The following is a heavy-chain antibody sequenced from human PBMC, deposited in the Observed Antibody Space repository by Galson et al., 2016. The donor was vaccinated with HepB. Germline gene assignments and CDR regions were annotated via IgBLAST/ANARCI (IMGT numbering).Heavy chain of an antibody. J-gene: IGHJ4*02. CDR1: GLTFQDKA. CDR2: ITWRSDGI. D-gene: IGHD3-10*01. V-gene: IGHV3-9*01. CDR3: ARVVYGSGSYYRFYDY. Sequence: SLRLSCAVSGLTFQDKAMHWIRQGPGKGPEWVSGITWRSDGIGYADSVKGRFTISRDNARNSLYLQMNILRDEDTAVYYCARVVYGSGSYYRFYDYWGQGTLVTVSS.